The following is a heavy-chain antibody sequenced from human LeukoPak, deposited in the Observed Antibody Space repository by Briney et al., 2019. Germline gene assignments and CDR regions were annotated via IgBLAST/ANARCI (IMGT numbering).Heavy chain of an antibody. Sequence: GGSLRLSCAASGFTFGSYTMNWVRQAPGKGLEWVSSISGSSYYIYYADSVKGRFTISRDNAKSSLYLQMNSLRAEDTALYYCAKDIYGGNWPNDYWGQGTLVTVSS. D-gene: IGHD4-23*01. CDR3: AKDIYGGNWPNDY. CDR1: GFTFGSYT. J-gene: IGHJ4*02. CDR2: ISGSSYYI. V-gene: IGHV3-21*01.